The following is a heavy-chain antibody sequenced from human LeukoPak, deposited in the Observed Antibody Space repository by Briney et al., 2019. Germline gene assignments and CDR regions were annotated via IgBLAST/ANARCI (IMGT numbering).Heavy chain of an antibody. CDR2: INRSGST. D-gene: IGHD4-23*01. CDR3: AGSYGGNSTFDY. V-gene: IGHV4-34*01. Sequence: SETLSLTCAVYGGSFSGHSWSWIRQPPGKGLEWIGEINRSGSTNYNPSLKSRVTISVDTSKNQFSLKLSSVTAADTAVYYCAGSYGGNSTFDYWGQGTLVTVSS. CDR1: GGSFSGHS. J-gene: IGHJ4*02.